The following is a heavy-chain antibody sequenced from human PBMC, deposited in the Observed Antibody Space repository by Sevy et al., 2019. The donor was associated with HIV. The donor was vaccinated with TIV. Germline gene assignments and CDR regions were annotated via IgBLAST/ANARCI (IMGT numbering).Heavy chain of an antibody. CDR2: ISYDGKDT. D-gene: IGHD4-4*01. V-gene: IGHV3-30*04. CDR3: AGGEVPSQHNVTPRIFFDY. J-gene: IGHJ4*02. Sequence: GGSLRLSCAASGFTLNSYAMHWVRQTPVRGLEWMAVISYDGKDTYYADSVKGRFTISKDSSKNTLYLQMNSLRTEDTALYYCAGGEVPSQHNVTPRIFFDYWGQGTVVTVSS. CDR1: GFTLNSYA.